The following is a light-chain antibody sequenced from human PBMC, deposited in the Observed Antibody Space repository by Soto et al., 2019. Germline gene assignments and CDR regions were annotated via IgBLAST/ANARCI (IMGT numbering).Light chain of an antibody. J-gene: IGKJ5*01. Sequence: DIQMTQSPSSLSASVGDSVTITCQASQDITNYLNWYQQKPGKAPKLLINDAYNLETGVPSRFSGSGSGTHFTFTISSMQPEDFATYYGQQYDTLPITCGQGTRLEIK. V-gene: IGKV1-33*01. CDR2: DAY. CDR1: QDITNY. CDR3: QQYDTLPIT.